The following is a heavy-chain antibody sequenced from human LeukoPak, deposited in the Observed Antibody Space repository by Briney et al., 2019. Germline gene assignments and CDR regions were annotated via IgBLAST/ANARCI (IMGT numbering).Heavy chain of an antibody. D-gene: IGHD3-22*01. CDR1: GFTFSSFA. V-gene: IGHV3-23*01. CDR3: GREGTYYDSSGYFVS. CDR2: ISGSGGRT. J-gene: IGHJ4*02. Sequence: PGGSLRLSCAASGFTFSSFAMTWVRQAPGKGLEWVSVISGSGGRTYYADSVKGRFTLSRDNSNNTLYLEMSSLRAEDTAVYYCGREGTYYDSSGYFVSWGQGTLVTVSS.